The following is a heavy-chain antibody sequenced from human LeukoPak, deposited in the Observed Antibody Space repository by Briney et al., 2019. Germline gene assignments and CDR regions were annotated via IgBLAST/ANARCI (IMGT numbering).Heavy chain of an antibody. CDR1: GFTFGDYA. Sequence: GGSLRLSCTASGFTFGDYAMSWFRQAPGKGLEWVGFIRSKAYGGTTEYAASVKGRFTISRDDSKSIAYLQMNSLKTEDTAVYYCTRVVHYYDNSGYYIGDYWGQGTLVTVSS. V-gene: IGHV3-49*03. J-gene: IGHJ4*02. CDR2: IRSKAYGGTT. CDR3: TRVVHYYDNSGYYIGDY. D-gene: IGHD3-22*01.